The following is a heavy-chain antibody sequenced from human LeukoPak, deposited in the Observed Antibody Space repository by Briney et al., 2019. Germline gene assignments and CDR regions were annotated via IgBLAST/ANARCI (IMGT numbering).Heavy chain of an antibody. CDR2: FFLSGGP. V-gene: IGHV4-4*02. D-gene: IGHD2-8*01. Sequence: SGTLSLTCDVSGDFIRSSEWWSWVRQPPGKGLEWIGQFFLSGGPNYRPSLRSRVTISVDRSKSQFSLKMASVTAADTAIYYCVRNGRCCLDYWGQGTLVTVSS. CDR1: GDFIRSSEW. CDR3: VRNGRCCLDY. J-gene: IGHJ4*02.